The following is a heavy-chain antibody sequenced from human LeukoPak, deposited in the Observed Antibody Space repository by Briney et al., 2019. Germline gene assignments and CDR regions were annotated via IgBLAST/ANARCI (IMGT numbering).Heavy chain of an antibody. CDR2: ISYDGSNK. J-gene: IGHJ3*02. CDR3: ARPKLRYFDWYDAFDI. CDR1: GFTSSSYA. Sequence: GGSLRLSCAASGFTSSSYAMHWVRQAPGKGLEWVAVISYDGSNKYYADSVKGRFTISRDDSKNTLYLQMNSLRAEDTAVYYCARPKLRYFDWYDAFDIWGQGTMVTVSS. D-gene: IGHD3-9*01. V-gene: IGHV3-30*04.